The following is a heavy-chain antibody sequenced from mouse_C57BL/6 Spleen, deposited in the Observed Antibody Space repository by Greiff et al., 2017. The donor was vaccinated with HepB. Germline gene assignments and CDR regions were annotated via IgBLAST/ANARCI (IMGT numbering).Heavy chain of an antibody. D-gene: IGHD2-12*01. CDR1: GFTFSDYG. V-gene: IGHV5-17*01. J-gene: IGHJ4*01. CDR3: ANNGLLYYYYAKDY. CDR2: ISSCSSTI. Sequence: EVQLQESGGGLVKPGGSLKLSCAASGFTFSDYGMHWVRQAPEKGLEWVAYISSCSSTIYYADTVKGRFTISRDNAKNTLFLQMTSLRSEDTAMYYCANNGLLYYYYAKDYWGQGTSVTVSS.